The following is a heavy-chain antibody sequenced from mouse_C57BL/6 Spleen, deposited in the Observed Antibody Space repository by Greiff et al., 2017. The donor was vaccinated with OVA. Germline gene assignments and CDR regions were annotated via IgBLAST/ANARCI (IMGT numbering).Heavy chain of an antibody. Sequence: EVQLQQSGPELVKPGASVKISCKASGYTFTDYYMNWVKQSHGKSLEWIGDINPNNGGTSYNQKFKGKATLTVDKSSSTAYMELRSLTSEDSAVYYCATASNWGFAYWGQGTLVTVSA. V-gene: IGHV1-26*01. CDR1: GYTFTDYY. CDR3: ATASNWGFAY. CDR2: INPNNGGT. D-gene: IGHD4-1*01. J-gene: IGHJ3*01.